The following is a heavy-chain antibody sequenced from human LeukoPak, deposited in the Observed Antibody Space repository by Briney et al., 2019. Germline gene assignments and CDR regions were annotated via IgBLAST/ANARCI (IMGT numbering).Heavy chain of an antibody. V-gene: IGHV3-23*01. CDR3: ASGRQWLVLGDAFDI. J-gene: IGHJ3*02. CDR2: ISSSGGDT. CDR1: GFTFSSYG. D-gene: IGHD6-19*01. Sequence: GGSLRLSCAASGFTFSSYGMSWVRQAPGKGLEWVSTISSSGGDTYYADSVKGRFTISRDNAKNSLYLQMISLRDEDTAVYYCASGRQWLVLGDAFDIWGQGTMVTVSS.